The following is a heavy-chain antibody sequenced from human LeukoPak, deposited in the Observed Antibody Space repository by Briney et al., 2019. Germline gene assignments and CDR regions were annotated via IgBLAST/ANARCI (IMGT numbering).Heavy chain of an antibody. D-gene: IGHD3-22*01. CDR3: ARDHTGNYYDSSGYYGPVDY. CDR1: GFTFSSYA. CDR2: ISYDGSNK. V-gene: IGHV3-30*04. J-gene: IGHJ4*02. Sequence: GGSLRLSCAASGFTFSSYAMHWVRQAPGKGLEWVAVISYDGSNKYYADSVKGRFTISRDNSTNTLYLQMNSLRAEDTAVYYCARDHTGNYYDSSGYYGPVDYWGQGTLVTVSS.